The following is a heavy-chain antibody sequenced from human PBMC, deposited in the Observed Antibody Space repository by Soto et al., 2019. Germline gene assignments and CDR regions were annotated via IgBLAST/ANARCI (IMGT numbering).Heavy chain of an antibody. CDR1: GGSISSSSYY. Sequence: SETLSLTCTVSGGSISSSSYYWGWIRQPPGKGLEWIGSIYYSGSTYYNPSLKSRVTISVDTSKNQFSLKLSSVTAADTAVYYCASVGWSGYHYRWFDPWGQGTRVTSPQ. CDR3: ASVGWSGYHYRWFDP. V-gene: IGHV4-39*01. J-gene: IGHJ5*02. D-gene: IGHD3-3*01. CDR2: IYYSGST.